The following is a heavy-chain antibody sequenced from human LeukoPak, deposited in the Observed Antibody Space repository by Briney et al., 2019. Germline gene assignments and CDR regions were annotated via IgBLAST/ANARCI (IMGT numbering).Heavy chain of an antibody. CDR1: GFTFSSYA. J-gene: IGHJ4*02. CDR2: ISGSGGST. V-gene: IGHV3-23*01. CDR3: AKEKEIYYYDSSGYYDY. Sequence: GGSLRLSCAASGFTFSSYAMSWVRQAPGKGLEGVSAISGSGGSTYYADSVKGRFTISRDNSKNTLYLQMNSLRAEDTAVYYCAKEKEIYYYDSSGYYDYWGQGTLVTVSS. D-gene: IGHD3-22*01.